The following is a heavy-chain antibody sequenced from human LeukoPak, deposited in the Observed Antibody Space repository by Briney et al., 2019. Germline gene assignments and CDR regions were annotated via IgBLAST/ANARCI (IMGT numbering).Heavy chain of an antibody. D-gene: IGHD4-17*01. V-gene: IGHV4-59*08. Sequence: SETLSLTYTVSGGSISSYYWSWIRQPPGKGLEWIGYIYYSGSTNYNPSLKSRVTISVDTSKNQFSLKLSSVTAADTAVYYCARARYGDYVTADYWGQGTLVTVSS. CDR3: ARARYGDYVTADY. CDR1: GGSISSYY. CDR2: IYYSGST. J-gene: IGHJ4*02.